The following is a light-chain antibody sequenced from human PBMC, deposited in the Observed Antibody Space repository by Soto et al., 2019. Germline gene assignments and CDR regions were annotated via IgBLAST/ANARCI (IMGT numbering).Light chain of an antibody. Sequence: ETVMTQSPATLSVSPGERATLSCRARQSVNSRLAWYQQRPGQAPRLVNYDASTRATGIPPRFSGSGSGADFTLTISCLQSEEFAIYFCQQYKDWPPITFGGGTKVEIK. CDR1: QSVNSR. V-gene: IGKV3-15*01. CDR2: DAS. J-gene: IGKJ4*01. CDR3: QQYKDWPPIT.